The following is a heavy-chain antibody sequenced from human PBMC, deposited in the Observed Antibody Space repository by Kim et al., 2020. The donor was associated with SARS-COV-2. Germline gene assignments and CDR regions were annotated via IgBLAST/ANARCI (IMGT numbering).Heavy chain of an antibody. V-gene: IGHV4-59*01. CDR1: GGYISTYY. J-gene: IGHJ3*02. CDR2: IYQSGST. D-gene: IGHD3-16*01. CDR3: ARERSDGFDI. Sequence: SETLSLTCTVSGGYISTYYWNWIRQSPGKGLEAIGYIYQSGSTNYNPSLKSRVTISVDTSKNLFSLNLRSVTAADTAVYYCARERSDGFDIWGPGTLVTV.